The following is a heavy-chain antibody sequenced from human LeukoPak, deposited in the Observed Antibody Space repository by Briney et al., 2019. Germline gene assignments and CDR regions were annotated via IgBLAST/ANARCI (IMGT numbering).Heavy chain of an antibody. CDR2: MNPNSGNT. CDR1: GYTFTSYD. CDR3: ARAYYNWNSYYYYGMDV. Sequence: ASVKVSCKASGYTFTSYDINWVRQATGQGLEWMGWMNPNSGNTGYAQKFQGRVTMTRNTSISIAYMELSSLRSEDTAVYYCARAYYNWNSYYYYGMDVWGQGTTVTVSS. V-gene: IGHV1-8*01. D-gene: IGHD1-20*01. J-gene: IGHJ6*02.